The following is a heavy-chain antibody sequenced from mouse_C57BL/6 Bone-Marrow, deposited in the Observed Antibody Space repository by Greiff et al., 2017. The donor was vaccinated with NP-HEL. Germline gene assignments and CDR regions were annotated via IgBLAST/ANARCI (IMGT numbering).Heavy chain of an antibody. D-gene: IGHD1-1*01. CDR2: IDPANGNT. V-gene: IGHV14-3*01. CDR3: VRGDYYGSSPAWFAY. J-gene: IGHJ3*01. Sequence: VQLKESVAELVRPGASVKLSCTASGFNIKNTYMHWVKQRPEQGLEWIGRIDPANGNTKYAPKFQGKATITADTSSNTAYLQLSSLTSEDTAIYYCVRGDYYGSSPAWFAYWGQGTLVTVSA. CDR1: GFNIKNTY.